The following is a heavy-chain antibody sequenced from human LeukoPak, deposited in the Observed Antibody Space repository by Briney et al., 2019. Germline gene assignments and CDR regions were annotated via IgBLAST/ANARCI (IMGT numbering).Heavy chain of an antibody. V-gene: IGHV3-66*01. CDR3: ARDPLGYFDL. Sequence: GGSLRLSCAASGFTVSSNYMSWVRQAPGKGLEWVSVIYSGGSTYYADSVKGRFTISRDNSKNTLYLQTNSLRAEDTAVYYCARDPLGYFDLWGRGTLVTVSS. J-gene: IGHJ2*01. CDR2: IYSGGST. CDR1: GFTVSSNY.